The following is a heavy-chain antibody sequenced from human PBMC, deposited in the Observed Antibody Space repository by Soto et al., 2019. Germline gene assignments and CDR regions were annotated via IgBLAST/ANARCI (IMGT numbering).Heavy chain of an antibody. CDR2: IYYSGST. CDR1: GGSISSGGYY. CDR3: ARAPVGSRRSANGDYGNYYYYGMDV. D-gene: IGHD4-17*01. J-gene: IGHJ6*02. V-gene: IGHV4-31*03. Sequence: SETLSLTCTVSGGSISSGGYYWSWIRQHPGKGLEWIGYIYYSGSTYYNPSLKSRVTISVDTSKNLFSLKLSFLTAADTAVYYCARAPVGSRRSANGDYGNYYYYGMDVWGQGTTVTVSS.